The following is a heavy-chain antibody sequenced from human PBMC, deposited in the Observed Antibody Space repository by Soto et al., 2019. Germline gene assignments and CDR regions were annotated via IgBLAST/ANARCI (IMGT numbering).Heavy chain of an antibody. D-gene: IGHD3-3*01. CDR1: GESFSGYY. J-gene: IGHJ6*03. Sequence: SVTLTLTCAVYGESFSGYYWSWIRQPPGKWLEWLGEINHSGSTNYNPSLKSRVTISVDTSKNQFSLKLSSVTAADTAVYYCARATQGEGYDFWSGYYSIPYYYYYYMDVWGIGTTVTVSS. CDR2: INHSGST. CDR3: ARATQGEGYDFWSGYYSIPYYYYYYMDV. V-gene: IGHV4-34*09.